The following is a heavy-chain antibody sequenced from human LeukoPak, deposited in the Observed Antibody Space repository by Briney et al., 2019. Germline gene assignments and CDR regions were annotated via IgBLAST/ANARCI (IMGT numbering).Heavy chain of an antibody. J-gene: IGHJ4*02. CDR3: ATADYYDSSGYYDDY. V-gene: IGHV3-21*01. Sequence: GGSLRLSCAASGFTLSSYSMNWVRQAPGEGLEWVSSISSSSSYIYYADSVKGRFTISRDNAKNSLYLQMNSLRAEDTAVYYCATADYYDSSGYYDDYWGQGTLVTVSS. D-gene: IGHD3-22*01. CDR2: ISSSSSYI. CDR1: GFTLSSYS.